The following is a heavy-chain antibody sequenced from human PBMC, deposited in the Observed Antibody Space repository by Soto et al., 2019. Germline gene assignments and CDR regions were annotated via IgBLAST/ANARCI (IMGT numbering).Heavy chain of an antibody. Sequence: PSETLSLTCTVSGGSISGDDYYWGWIRQPPGKGLEWIGSIYYSGSANYNPSLKSRVTISVHTSSSQLSLELSSVTAADTAVYYCARGLISGSHYSGGWYYFDSWGQGTQVTVSS. J-gene: IGHJ4*02. V-gene: IGHV4-39*07. D-gene: IGHD1-26*01. CDR1: GGSISGDDYY. CDR3: ARGLISGSHYSGGWYYFDS. CDR2: IYYSGSA.